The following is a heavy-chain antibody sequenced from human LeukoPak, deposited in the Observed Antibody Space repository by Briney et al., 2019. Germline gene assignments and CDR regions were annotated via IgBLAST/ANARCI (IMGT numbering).Heavy chain of an antibody. D-gene: IGHD1-1*01. J-gene: IGHJ6*03. Sequence: GGSLRLSCAASGFTVSSNYMSWVRQAPGKGLEWVSVIYSGGSTYYADSVKGRFTISRDNSKNTLYLQMNSLRAEDTAVYYCARVGNYYYYYMDVWGKGTTVTISS. CDR1: GFTVSSNY. V-gene: IGHV3-66*01. CDR2: IYSGGST. CDR3: ARVGNYYYYYMDV.